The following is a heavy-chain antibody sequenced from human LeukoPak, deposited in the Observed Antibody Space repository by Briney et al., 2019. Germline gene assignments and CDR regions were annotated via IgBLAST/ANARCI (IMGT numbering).Heavy chain of an antibody. V-gene: IGHV3-23*01. CDR3: AKGTPSYCSGGSCYSDYFDY. CDR1: GFTFSSYA. D-gene: IGHD2-15*01. J-gene: IGHJ4*02. Sequence: PGGSLRLSCAASGFTFSSYAMSWVRQAPGKGLEWVSAISGSGGSTYYADSVKGRFTISRDNSKNTLYLQMNSLRAEDTAVYYCAKGTPSYCSGGSCYSDYFDYWGQGTLSPSPQ. CDR2: ISGSGGST.